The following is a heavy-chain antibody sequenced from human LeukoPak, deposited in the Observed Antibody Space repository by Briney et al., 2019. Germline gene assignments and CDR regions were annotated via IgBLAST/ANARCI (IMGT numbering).Heavy chain of an antibody. D-gene: IGHD5-18*01. CDR3: ARNTAMVIPYYYGMDV. CDR1: GGSISSYY. CDR2: IYYSGST. Sequence: SETLSLTCTVSGGSISSYYWSWIRQPPGKGLEWIGYIYYSGSTNYNPSLKSRVTMSVDTSKNQFSLKLSSVTAADTAVYYCARNTAMVIPYYYGMDVWGQGTTVTVSS. J-gene: IGHJ6*02. V-gene: IGHV4-59*08.